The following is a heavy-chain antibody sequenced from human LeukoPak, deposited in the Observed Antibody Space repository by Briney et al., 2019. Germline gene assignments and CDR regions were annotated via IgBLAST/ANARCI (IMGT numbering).Heavy chain of an antibody. CDR3: AIGGMMDIVVVPAASRSRGFDY. Sequence: GASVKVSCKASGYTFTGYYMHWVRQAPGQGLEWMGWINPNSGGTNYAQKFRGRVTMTRDTSISTAYMELSRLRSDDTAVYYCAIGGMMDIVVVPAASRSRGFDYWGQGTLVTVSS. CDR2: INPNSGGT. J-gene: IGHJ4*02. V-gene: IGHV1-2*02. D-gene: IGHD2-2*03. CDR1: GYTFTGYY.